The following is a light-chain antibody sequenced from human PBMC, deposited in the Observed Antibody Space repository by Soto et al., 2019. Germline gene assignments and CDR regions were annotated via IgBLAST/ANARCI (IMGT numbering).Light chain of an antibody. CDR3: CSYAGSYTML. Sequence: QSALTQPRSVSGSPGQSVTISCTGTSSDVGGYNYVPWYQQHPGKAPKFIIYDVNKRPSGVPDRFSGSKSGTTASLTISGLQADDEADYYCCSYAGSYTMLFGGGTKLTVL. J-gene: IGLJ2*01. CDR1: SSDVGGYNY. V-gene: IGLV2-11*01. CDR2: DVN.